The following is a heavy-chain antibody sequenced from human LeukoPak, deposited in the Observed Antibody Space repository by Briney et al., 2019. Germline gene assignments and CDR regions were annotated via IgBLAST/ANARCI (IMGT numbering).Heavy chain of an antibody. Sequence: SETLSLTCAVYGGSFSGYYWSWIRQPPGKGLEWIGETNHSGSTNYNPSLKSRVTISVDTSKNQFSLKLSSVTAADTAVYYCATSSTSCYFARGGAFDIWGQGTMVTVDS. J-gene: IGHJ3*02. CDR3: ATSSTSCYFARGGAFDI. V-gene: IGHV4-34*01. D-gene: IGHD2-2*01. CDR1: GGSFSGYY. CDR2: TNHSGST.